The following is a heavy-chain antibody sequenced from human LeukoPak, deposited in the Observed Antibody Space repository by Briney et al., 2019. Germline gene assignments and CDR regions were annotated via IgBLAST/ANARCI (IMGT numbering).Heavy chain of an antibody. CDR1: GFTFSTYW. CDR2: IKGDGSEI. Sequence: PGGSLRLSCAASGFTFSTYWMRWVRQTPGKGLEWVANIKGDGSEINYVDSVKGRFTISRDNAKNSLSLQMNSLTADDTGVYYCARGGLPYSGDYWGQGTLVTVSS. CDR3: ARGGLPYSGDY. J-gene: IGHJ4*02. V-gene: IGHV3-7*01. D-gene: IGHD4-11*01.